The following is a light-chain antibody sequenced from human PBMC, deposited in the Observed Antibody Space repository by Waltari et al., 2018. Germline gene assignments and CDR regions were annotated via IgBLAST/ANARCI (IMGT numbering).Light chain of an antibody. CDR2: QDS. Sequence: SYELTQPPSVSVSPGQTASITCSGDKLGDKYACWYQQKPGQSPVLVIYQDSKRPSGIPGRFSGSTSGNTATLTISGTQAMDEADYYCQAWDSSTFDVVFGGGTKLTVL. CDR3: QAWDSSTFDVV. CDR1: KLGDKY. V-gene: IGLV3-1*01. J-gene: IGLJ2*01.